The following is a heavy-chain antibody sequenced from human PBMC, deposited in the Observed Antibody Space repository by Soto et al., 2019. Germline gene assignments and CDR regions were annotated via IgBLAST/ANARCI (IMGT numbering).Heavy chain of an antibody. V-gene: IGHV1-69*13. Sequence: SVKVSCKASGGTFSSYAISWVRQAPGQGLEWMGGIIPIFGTANDAQKFQGRVTITADESTSTAYMELSSLRSEDTSVYYCARDLDVATIPNDAFDIWGQGTMVTVSS. CDR2: IIPIFGTA. D-gene: IGHD5-12*01. CDR3: ARDLDVATIPNDAFDI. CDR1: GGTFSSYA. J-gene: IGHJ3*02.